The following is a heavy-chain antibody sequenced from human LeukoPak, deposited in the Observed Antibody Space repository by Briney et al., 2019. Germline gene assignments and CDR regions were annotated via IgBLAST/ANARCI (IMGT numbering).Heavy chain of an antibody. J-gene: IGHJ4*02. CDR1: GFTFSSYA. CDR2: ISGSGGST. Sequence: PGGSLRLSCAASGFTFSSYAMSWVRQAPGKGLEWVSSISGSGGSTYYADSVKGRFSISRDNSKNTLYLQMNSLRAEDTAVYYCAKYPLWKPPGPGVYYFDYWGQGTLVTVSS. CDR3: AKYPLWKPPGPGVYYFDY. D-gene: IGHD3-10*01. V-gene: IGHV3-23*01.